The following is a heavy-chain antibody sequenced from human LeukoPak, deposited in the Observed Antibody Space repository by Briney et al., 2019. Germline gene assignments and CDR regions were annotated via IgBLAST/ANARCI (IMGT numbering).Heavy chain of an antibody. CDR3: AGWGGGCNY. CDR2: ISPDGSAR. CDR1: GFTFSTYW. Sequence: GGSLRLSCSASGFTFSTYWINWVRQAPGKGLEWVANISPDGSARYVDAVKGRFTISRDNAENSLPMQMNSLRAEDTAVYYCAGWGGGCNYWGQETLVTVSS. V-gene: IGHV3-7*01. D-gene: IGHD2/OR15-2a*01. J-gene: IGHJ4*02.